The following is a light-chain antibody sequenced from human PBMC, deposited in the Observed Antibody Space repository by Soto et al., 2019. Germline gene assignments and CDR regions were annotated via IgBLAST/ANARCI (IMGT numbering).Light chain of an antibody. CDR3: LQYNSYPRT. J-gene: IGKJ1*01. CDR1: QGIGSY. CDR2: TAS. Sequence: AIRMTQSPSSFSASTGDRVTITCRASQGIGSYLAWYQQKPVKAPKVLIYTASNLQSGVPSRFSGSGSGTDFPLTISQLQPEDFATYYCLQYNSYPRTFGQGTKVEIK. V-gene: IGKV1-8*01.